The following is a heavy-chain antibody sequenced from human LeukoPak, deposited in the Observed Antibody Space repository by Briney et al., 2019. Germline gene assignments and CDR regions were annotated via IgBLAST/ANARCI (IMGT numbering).Heavy chain of an antibody. Sequence: PGGSLRLSCTVSGFTFSGYEMNWVRQAPGKGLEWVSYISSSGSTIFYADSVKGRFTISRDNAKNSLYLQMNSLRAEDTAVYYCARHLVVTYVPEYFHHWGQGTLVTVSS. J-gene: IGHJ1*01. CDR3: ARHLVVTYVPEYFHH. V-gene: IGHV3-48*03. CDR2: ISSSGSTI. CDR1: GFTFSGYE. D-gene: IGHD3-16*02.